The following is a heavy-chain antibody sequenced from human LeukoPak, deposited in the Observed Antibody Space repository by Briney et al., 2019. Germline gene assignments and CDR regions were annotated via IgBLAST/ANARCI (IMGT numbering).Heavy chain of an antibody. CDR2: ISSSGSTI. CDR3: ARTPEYYYYYMDV. J-gene: IGHJ6*03. CDR1: GFTFSSYE. Sequence: GGSLRLSCAASGFTFSSYEMNWVRQAPGKGLEWVSYISSSGSTIYHADSVKGRFTISRDNAKNSLYLQMNSLRVEDTAVYYCARTPEYYYYYMDVWGKGTTVTVSS. V-gene: IGHV3-48*03.